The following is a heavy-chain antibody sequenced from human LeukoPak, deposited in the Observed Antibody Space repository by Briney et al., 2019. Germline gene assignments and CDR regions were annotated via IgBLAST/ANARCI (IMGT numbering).Heavy chain of an antibody. CDR2: IYSGGST. CDR1: GFTFGDYA. Sequence: PGRSLRLSCTGSGFTFGDYAMSWVRQAPGKGLEWVSVIYSGGSTYYADSVKGGFTISRHNSKNTLYLQMNSLRAEDTAVYYCARVFRYWFDPWGQGTLVTVSS. V-gene: IGHV3-53*04. D-gene: IGHD3-10*01. J-gene: IGHJ5*02. CDR3: ARVFRYWFDP.